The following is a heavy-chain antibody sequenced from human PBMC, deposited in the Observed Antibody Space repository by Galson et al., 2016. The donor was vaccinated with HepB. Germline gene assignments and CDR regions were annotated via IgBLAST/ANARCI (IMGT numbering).Heavy chain of an antibody. Sequence: PALVKPTQTLTLTCTFSGFSLSSILGGVGWIRQPPGKALEWLALIYWDDDKRYNSPSLKSSLSITKDTSKNQVFLTMTNMDSVDTATYYCVHCTRTIFGVRIDYWGLGTLVTVSS. V-gene: IGHV2-5*02. CDR3: VHCTRTIFGVRIDY. D-gene: IGHD3-3*01. CDR2: IYWDDDK. J-gene: IGHJ4*02. CDR1: GFSLSSILGG.